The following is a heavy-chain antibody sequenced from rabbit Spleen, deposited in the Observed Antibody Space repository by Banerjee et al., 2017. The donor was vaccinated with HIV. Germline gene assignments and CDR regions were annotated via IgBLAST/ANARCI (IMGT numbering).Heavy chain of an antibody. D-gene: IGHD1-1*01. Sequence: QEQLVESGGGLVQPEGSLTLTCKASGFSFSDRDVMCWVRQAPGKGLQWIACINTATGKGVYATWASGRFTISRTSSTTVTLQMTSLTAADTATYFCARDLTSVIGWNFNLWGQGTLVTVS. J-gene: IGHJ4*01. CDR1: GFSFSDRDV. V-gene: IGHV1S45*01. CDR2: INTATGKG. CDR3: ARDLTSVIGWNFNL.